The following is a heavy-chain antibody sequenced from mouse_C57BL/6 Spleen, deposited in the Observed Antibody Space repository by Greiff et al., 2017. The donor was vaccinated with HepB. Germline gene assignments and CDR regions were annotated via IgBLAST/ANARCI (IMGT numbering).Heavy chain of an antibody. J-gene: IGHJ4*01. V-gene: IGHV1-22*01. CDR2: INPNNGGT. Sequence: SGPELVKPGASVKMSCKASGYTFTDYNMHWVKQSHGKSLEWIGYINPNNGGTSYNQKFKGKATLTVNKSSSTAYMELRSLTSEDSAVYYCAIYDGYYMHYYAMDYWGQGTSVTVSS. CDR3: AIYDGYYMHYYAMDY. CDR1: GYTFTDYN. D-gene: IGHD2-3*01.